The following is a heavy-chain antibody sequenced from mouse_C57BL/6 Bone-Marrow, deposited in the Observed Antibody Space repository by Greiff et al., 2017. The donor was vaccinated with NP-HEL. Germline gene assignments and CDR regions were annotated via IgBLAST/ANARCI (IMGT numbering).Heavy chain of an antibody. CDR1: GFTFSSYA. J-gene: IGHJ4*01. V-gene: IGHV5-4*03. CDR3: AVRGGYYAMDY. Sequence: EVKVVESGGGLVKPGGSLKLSCAASGFTFSSYAMSWVRQTPEKRLEWVATISDGGSYTYYPDNVKGRFTISRDNAKNNLYLQMSHLKSEDTAMYYCAVRGGYYAMDYWGQGTSVTVSS. CDR2: ISDGGSYT. D-gene: IGHD2-14*01.